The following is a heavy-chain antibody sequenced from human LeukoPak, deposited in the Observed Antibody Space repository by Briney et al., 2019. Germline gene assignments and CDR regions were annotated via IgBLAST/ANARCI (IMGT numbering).Heavy chain of an antibody. CDR2: IYHSGST. Sequence: SETLSLTCTVSGYSMTSGYLWGWFRQPPGKGLEWIGSIYHSGSTYYNLSLKSRVTISVDTSKNQFSLKLNSVTAADTAVYYCVRERRMPYHRVDPWGQGTLVTVSP. D-gene: IGHD2-2*01. J-gene: IGHJ5*02. V-gene: IGHV4-38-2*02. CDR1: GYSMTSGYL. CDR3: VRERRMPYHRVDP.